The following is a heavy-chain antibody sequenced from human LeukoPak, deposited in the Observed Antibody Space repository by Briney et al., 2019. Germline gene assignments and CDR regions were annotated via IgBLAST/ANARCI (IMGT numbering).Heavy chain of an antibody. CDR3: ARDYDILTGNPNFDY. V-gene: IGHV1-18*04. CDR2: ISAYNGNT. Sequence: ASVTVSCKASGYTFTSYGISWVRQAPGQGREWMGWISAYNGNTNYAQKLQGRVTMTTDTSTSTAYMELRSLRSDDTAVYYCARDYDILTGNPNFDYWGQGTLVTVSS. CDR1: GYTFTSYG. J-gene: IGHJ4*02. D-gene: IGHD3-9*01.